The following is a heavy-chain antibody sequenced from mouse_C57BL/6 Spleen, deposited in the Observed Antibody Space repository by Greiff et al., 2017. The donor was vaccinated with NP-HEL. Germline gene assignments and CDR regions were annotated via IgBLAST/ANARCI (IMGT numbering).Heavy chain of an antibody. Sequence: VQLQQSGAELVMPGASVKLSCKASGYTFTSYWMHWVKQRPGQGLEWIGEIDPSDSYTNYNQKFKGKSTLTVDKSSSTAYMQLSSLTSEDSAVYYCARRYDYDGEYYAMDYWGQGTSVTVSS. CDR3: ARRYDYDGEYYAMDY. V-gene: IGHV1-69*01. D-gene: IGHD2-4*01. CDR1: GYTFTSYW. J-gene: IGHJ4*01. CDR2: IDPSDSYT.